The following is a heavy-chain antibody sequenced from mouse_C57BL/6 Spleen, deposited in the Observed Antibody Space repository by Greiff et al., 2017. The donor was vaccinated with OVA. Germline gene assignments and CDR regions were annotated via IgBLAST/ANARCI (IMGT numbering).Heavy chain of an antibody. J-gene: IGHJ3*01. D-gene: IGHD2-14*01. CDR3: ARGGEVRDLAWFAY. CDR2: IYPSDSET. Sequence: QVQLQQPGAELVRPGSSVKLSCKASGYTFTSYWMDWVKQRPGQGLEWIGNIYPSDSETHYNQKFKDKATLTVDKSSSTAYMQLSSLTSEDAAVDYCARGGEVRDLAWFAYWGQGTLVTVSA. CDR1: GYTFTSYW. V-gene: IGHV1-61*01.